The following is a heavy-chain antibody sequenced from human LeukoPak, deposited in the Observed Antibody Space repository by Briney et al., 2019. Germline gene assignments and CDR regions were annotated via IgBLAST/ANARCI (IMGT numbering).Heavy chain of an antibody. J-gene: IGHJ4*02. D-gene: IGHD4-11*01. CDR2: ISYDGSNK. V-gene: IGHV3-30-3*01. CDR1: GFTFNIYA. CDR3: ARDRGGSSYYYFDY. Sequence: PGRSLRLSCAASGFTFNIYALHWVRQAPGKGLEWVAAISYDGSNKYYADSVKGRFTISRDNSRNTLYLQMNSLKPEDTAVYFCARDRGGSSYYYFDYWGQGTLVTVSS.